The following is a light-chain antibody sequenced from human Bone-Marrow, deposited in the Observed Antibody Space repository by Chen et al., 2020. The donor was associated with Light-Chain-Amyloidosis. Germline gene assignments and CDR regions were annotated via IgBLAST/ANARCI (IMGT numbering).Light chain of an antibody. Sequence: QSVLTQPPSVSAAPGQRVTISCSGSTSNIGNNYVSWYQQFPGTAPTLLIYDKDKRPPGSPDDCAGDKAGTSATLGNTGLKAGDEADYVCGAWDSSVKTWVFGGGTKLTVL. CDR1: TSNIGNNY. CDR3: GAWDSSVKTWV. CDR2: DKD. V-gene: IGLV1-51*01. J-gene: IGLJ3*02.